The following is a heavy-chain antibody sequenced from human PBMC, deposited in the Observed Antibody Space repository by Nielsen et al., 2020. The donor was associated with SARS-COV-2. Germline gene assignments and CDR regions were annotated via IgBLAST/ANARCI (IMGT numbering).Heavy chain of an antibody. Sequence: ASVKVSCKASGYTFTSYGISWVRQAPGQGLEWMGWISAYNGNTDYAQKFQGRVTMTTDTSTTTAYMELRSLRSDDTAFYYCARVTTYKYSSGSSDFDYWGQGTLVTVSS. D-gene: IGHD3-10*01. CDR3: ARVTTYKYSSGSSDFDY. CDR2: ISAYNGNT. J-gene: IGHJ4*02. V-gene: IGHV1-18*01. CDR1: GYTFTSYG.